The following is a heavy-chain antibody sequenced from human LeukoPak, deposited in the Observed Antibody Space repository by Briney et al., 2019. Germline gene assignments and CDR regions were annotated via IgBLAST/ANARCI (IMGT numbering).Heavy chain of an antibody. CDR2: IYYSGST. D-gene: IGHD6-13*01. Sequence: SETLSLTCTVSGYSISSYYWSWIRQPPGKGLEWIGYIYYSGSTNYNPSLKSRVTISVDTSKNQFSLKLSSVTAADTAVYYCARGRASSWYDLDYYYYYYMDVWGKGTTVTISS. V-gene: IGHV4-59*01. CDR1: GYSISSYY. CDR3: ARGRASSWYDLDYYYYYYMDV. J-gene: IGHJ6*03.